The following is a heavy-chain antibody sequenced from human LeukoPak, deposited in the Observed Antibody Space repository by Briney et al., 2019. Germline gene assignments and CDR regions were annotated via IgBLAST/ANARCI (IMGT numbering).Heavy chain of an antibody. CDR2: ISGSGGST. CDR1: GFTFSSYA. CDR3: AKEWFGELSYSSPDY. V-gene: IGHV3-23*01. J-gene: IGHJ4*02. D-gene: IGHD3-10*01. Sequence: PGGSLRLSCAASGFTFSSYAMSWVRPAPGRGLEWVSAISGSGGSTYYADSVKGRFTISRDNSKNTLYLQMNSLRAEDTAVYYCAKEWFGELSYSSPDYWGQGTLVTVSS.